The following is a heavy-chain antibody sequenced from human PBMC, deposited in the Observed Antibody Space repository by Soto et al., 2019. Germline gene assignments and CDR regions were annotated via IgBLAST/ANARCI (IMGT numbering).Heavy chain of an antibody. CDR2: IRGKAYAGTT. CDR3: TRHGGNPSLGYYFYGMDV. Sequence: GCLIPSCTASGSTFGDYAMSGVRQAPGKGLEWVGFIRGKAYAGTTEYAASVKGRFTISRDDSKSIAYLQMNRLKTEDTAVYYCTRHGGNPSLGYYFYGMDVWGQGTKVTVSS. J-gene: IGHJ6*02. V-gene: IGHV3-49*04. CDR1: GSTFGDYA. D-gene: IGHD2-15*01.